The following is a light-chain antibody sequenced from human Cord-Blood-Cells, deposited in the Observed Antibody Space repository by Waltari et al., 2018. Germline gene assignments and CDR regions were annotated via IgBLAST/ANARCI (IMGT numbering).Light chain of an antibody. CDR3: GTWDSSLSVWV. CDR2: ENN. CDR1: SSNIGNNY. Sequence: QSVLTQPPSVSAAPGQKVTISCSGSSSNIGNNYLSWYQQPPGTAPKLLIYENNKRPSGIPDRFSGSKSGTSATLGITGLQTGDEADYYCGTWDSSLSVWVFGGGTKLTVL. J-gene: IGLJ3*02. V-gene: IGLV1-51*02.